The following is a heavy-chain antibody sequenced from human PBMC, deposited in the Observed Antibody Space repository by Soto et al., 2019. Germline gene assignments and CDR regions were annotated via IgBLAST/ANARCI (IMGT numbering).Heavy chain of an antibody. J-gene: IGHJ4*02. CDR3: ARHSDTCGGRSCHLAFDD. Sequence: SETLSLTCNVSGDSISSGTYYWGWIRQPPGMGLEWIGSFSYSRPTNYHPSLKSRVTISGDTSKNQFSLKLTSVTAADTAIYYCARHSDTCGGRSCHLAFDDWGQGILVTVSS. CDR1: GDSISSGTYY. CDR2: FSYSRPT. D-gene: IGHD2-21*01. V-gene: IGHV4-39*01.